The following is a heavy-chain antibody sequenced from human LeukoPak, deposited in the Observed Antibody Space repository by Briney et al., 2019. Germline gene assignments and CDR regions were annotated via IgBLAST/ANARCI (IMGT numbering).Heavy chain of an antibody. D-gene: IGHD4-17*01. CDR2: IIPIFGTA. V-gene: IGHV1-69*05. CDR3: ARDSSVTTRLDY. CDR1: GGTFSSYA. Sequence: SVKVSCKASGGTFSSYAISWVRQAPGQGLEWMGGIIPIFGTANYAQKFQGRVTITTDESTSTAYMELSSLRSEDTAVYYSARDSSVTTRLDYWGQGTLVTVSS. J-gene: IGHJ4*02.